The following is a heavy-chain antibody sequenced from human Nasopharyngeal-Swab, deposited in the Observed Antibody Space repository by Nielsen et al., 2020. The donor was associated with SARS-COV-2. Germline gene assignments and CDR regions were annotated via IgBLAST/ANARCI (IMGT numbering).Heavy chain of an antibody. CDR3: ARSITFGGVIAERHFDY. V-gene: IGHV3-21*01. J-gene: IGHJ4*02. Sequence: VRQAPGKGLEWVSSISSSSSYIYYADSVKSRFTISRDNAKNSLYLQMNSLRAEDTAVYYCARSITFGGVIAERHFDYWGQGTLVTVSS. D-gene: IGHD3-16*02. CDR2: ISSSSSYI.